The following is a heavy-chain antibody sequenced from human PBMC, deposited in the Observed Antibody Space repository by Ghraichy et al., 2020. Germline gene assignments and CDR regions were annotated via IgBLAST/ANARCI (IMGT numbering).Heavy chain of an antibody. D-gene: IGHD2-15*01. J-gene: IGHJ4*02. Sequence: GGSLRLSCAASGFTLSSYWMHWVRQAPGKGLVWVSRIKSDGSSTTYADSVKGRFTISRDHAKKTLYLQMNSLRAEDTAVYYCAREYCSGGRCFFGTGGSHFDYWGQGTLVTVSS. CDR3: AREYCSGGRCFFGTGGSHFDY. V-gene: IGHV3-74*01. CDR1: GFTLSSYW. CDR2: IKSDGSST.